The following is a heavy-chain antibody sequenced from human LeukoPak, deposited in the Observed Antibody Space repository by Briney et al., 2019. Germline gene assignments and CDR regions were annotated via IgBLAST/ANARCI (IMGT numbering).Heavy chain of an antibody. J-gene: IGHJ4*02. V-gene: IGHV3-33*03. D-gene: IGHD1/OR15-1a*01. CDR1: GFTFSSYG. Sequence: GRSLRLSCAASGFTFSSYGMHWVRQAPGKGLEWVAVIWYDGSNKYYADSVKGRSTISRDNSKNTLFLQMNSLGAEDTAIYYCGKDLRPGVNNESGYWGQGTLVTVSS. CDR3: GKDLRPGVNNESGY. CDR2: IWYDGSNK.